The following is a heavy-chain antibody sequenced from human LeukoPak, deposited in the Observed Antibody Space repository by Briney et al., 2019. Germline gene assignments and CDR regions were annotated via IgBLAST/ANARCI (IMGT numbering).Heavy chain of an antibody. CDR3: ARDGYSGNDGL. CDR2: IYYTGSI. CDR1: GGSMSRYY. V-gene: IGHV4-59*01. J-gene: IGHJ4*02. D-gene: IGHD5-12*01. Sequence: SETLSLTCTVSGGSMSRYYWSWIRQPPGKGLEWIGYIYYTGSINYNPSLKSRVTISVDTSKNQFSLKLSSVTAADTAVYYCARDGYSGNDGLWGQGSLVTVSS.